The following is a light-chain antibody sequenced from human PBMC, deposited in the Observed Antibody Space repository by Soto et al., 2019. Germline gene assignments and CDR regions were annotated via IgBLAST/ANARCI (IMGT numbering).Light chain of an antibody. CDR2: YDD. Sequence: QSVLTQPPSVSEAPRQRVTISCSGSSSNIGNNAVNWYQQLPGKAPKLLIYYDDLLPSGVSDRFSGSKSGTSASLAISGLQSEYEADYYCAAWDDSLNGLVFGGGTKVTVL. CDR3: AAWDDSLNGLV. J-gene: IGLJ2*01. V-gene: IGLV1-36*01. CDR1: SSNIGNNA.